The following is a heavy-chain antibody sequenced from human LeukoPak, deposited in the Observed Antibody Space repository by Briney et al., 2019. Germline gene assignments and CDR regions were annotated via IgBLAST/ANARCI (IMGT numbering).Heavy chain of an antibody. CDR2: ISGSGGST. J-gene: IGHJ4*02. V-gene: IGHV3-23*01. Sequence: GGSLRLSCAASGFTFSSYAMSWVRQAPGKGLEWVSAISGSGGSTYYADSAKGRFTISRDNSKNTLYLQMNSLRAEDTAVYYCAKGSSVWELFDYWGQGTLVTVSS. D-gene: IGHD1-26*01. CDR3: AKGSSVWELFDY. CDR1: GFTFSSYA.